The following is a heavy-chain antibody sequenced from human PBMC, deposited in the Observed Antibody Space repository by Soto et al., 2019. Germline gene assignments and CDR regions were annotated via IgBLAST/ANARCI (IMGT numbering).Heavy chain of an antibody. CDR3: ARDYNDFWSGYNHYFDY. D-gene: IGHD3-3*01. J-gene: IGHJ4*02. CDR2: IYYSGST. V-gene: IGHV4-59*01. Sequence: SETLSLTCTVSGGSISSYYWSWIRQPPGKGLEWIGYIYYSGSTNYNPSLKSRVTISVDTSKNQFSLKLSSVTAADTAVYYCARDYNDFWSGYNHYFDYWGQGTLVTVS. CDR1: GGSISSYY.